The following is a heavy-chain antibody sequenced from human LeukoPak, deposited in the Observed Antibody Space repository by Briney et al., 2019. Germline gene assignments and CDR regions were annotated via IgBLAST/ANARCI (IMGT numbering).Heavy chain of an antibody. CDR2: VYSGDRT. Sequence: GSSRLCCAASGFTANSNYMSWVRQAPGKGLEWVSVVYSGDRTYYAESVKGRFTISRDCSTNTLYLLMNSLRAEDTAVYYCARGYLIDYWGQGTL. V-gene: IGHV3-66*01. D-gene: IGHD5-18*01. CDR3: ARGYLIDY. J-gene: IGHJ4*02. CDR1: GFTANSNY.